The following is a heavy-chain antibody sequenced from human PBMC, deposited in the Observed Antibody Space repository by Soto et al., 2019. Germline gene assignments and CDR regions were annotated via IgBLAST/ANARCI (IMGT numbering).Heavy chain of an antibody. V-gene: IGHV3-74*01. D-gene: IGHD3-10*01. CDR1: GFIFKMYW. Sequence: GGSLRLSCAASGFIFKMYWMHWVRQSPGKGLVWISRIYNDGTYSDYADSERGRFTISRDNVNDTLYLQMNNLRAEDSGLYYCTRGPRPISTGTGDYWGQGTQVTVSS. CDR3: TRGPRPISTGTGDY. J-gene: IGHJ4*02. CDR2: IYNDGTYS.